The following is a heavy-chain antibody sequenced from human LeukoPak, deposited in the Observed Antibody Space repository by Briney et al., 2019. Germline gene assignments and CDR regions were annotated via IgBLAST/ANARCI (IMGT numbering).Heavy chain of an antibody. V-gene: IGHV1-69*13. CDR3: AKAGAAAIFDY. D-gene: IGHD6-13*01. CDR2: IIPIFGSG. CDR1: EGTFSSYT. Sequence: GASVKVSCTASEGTFSSYTISWVRLAPGQGLEWMGGIIPIFGSGNYAQKFQDRVTITADESTSTVYMELSSLRSGDTAVYYCAKAGAAAIFDYWGQGTLVTVSS. J-gene: IGHJ4*02.